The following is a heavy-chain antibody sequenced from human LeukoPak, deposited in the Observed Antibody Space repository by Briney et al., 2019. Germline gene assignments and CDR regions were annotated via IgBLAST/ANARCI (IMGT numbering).Heavy chain of an antibody. CDR2: IYDGGSR. CDR1: GFTVSSNY. CDR3: AKDHRRYCGGDCYRHIDY. V-gene: IGHV3-53*05. J-gene: IGHJ4*02. D-gene: IGHD2-21*02. Sequence: GGSLKLSCAASGFTVSSNYMSWVRQAPEKGLEWVSVIYDGGSRYYADSVKGRFTISRDDSKNTLYLQMNSLRAEDTAVYYCAKDHRRYCGGDCYRHIDYWGQGTLVTVSS.